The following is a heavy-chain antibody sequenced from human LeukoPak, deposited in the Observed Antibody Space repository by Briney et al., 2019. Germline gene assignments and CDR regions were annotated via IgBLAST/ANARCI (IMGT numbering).Heavy chain of an antibody. D-gene: IGHD5-18*01. Sequence: GGSLRLSCAISGSTFSIYSLNWVRQAPGKGPKWISYISSSGSTIYYADSVKGRFTISRDNAKNLLSLQMESLRAEDTAVYYCATDPDTTMPWGQGTLVTVSS. CDR1: GSTFSIYS. CDR3: ATDPDTTMP. V-gene: IGHV3-48*01. J-gene: IGHJ4*02. CDR2: ISSSGSTI.